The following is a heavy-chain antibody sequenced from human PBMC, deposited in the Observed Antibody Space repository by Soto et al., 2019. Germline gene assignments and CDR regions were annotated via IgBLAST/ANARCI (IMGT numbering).Heavy chain of an antibody. D-gene: IGHD3-22*01. V-gene: IGHV4-59*01. Sequence: SESLSLTCNVSGGPISSYYWSWIRQPPGKGLEWIGYIYYSGSTNYNPSLKSRVTISVDTSKNQFSLKLSSVTAADTAVYYCARGRPSYYYDSSGCAFDIWGQGTMVTVSS. CDR3: ARGRPSYYYDSSGCAFDI. CDR1: GGPISSYY. CDR2: IYYSGST. J-gene: IGHJ3*02.